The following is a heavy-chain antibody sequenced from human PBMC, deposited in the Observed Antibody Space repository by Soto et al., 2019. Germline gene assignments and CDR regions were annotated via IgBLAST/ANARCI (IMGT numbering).Heavy chain of an antibody. CDR3: AINYYDSNAYHY. J-gene: IGHJ4*02. Sequence: ASVKVSCKASGHTLINYYMHWVRQAPGQGLDWLGKIDPSGNGTSCAERFQGGITLTSDTSTNTVYVELSSLRSEDTAIYYCAINYYDSNAYHYWGQATLVTVSS. CDR2: IDPSGNGT. CDR1: GHTLINYY. V-gene: IGHV1-46*01. D-gene: IGHD3-22*01.